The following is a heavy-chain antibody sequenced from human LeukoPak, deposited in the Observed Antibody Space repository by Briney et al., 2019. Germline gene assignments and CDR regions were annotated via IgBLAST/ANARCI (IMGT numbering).Heavy chain of an antibody. CDR3: ARVGGIVVVPAMDV. CDR1: GFTFDDYG. CDR2: INWNGGSI. J-gene: IGHJ6*04. D-gene: IGHD2-2*01. V-gene: IGHV3-20*01. Sequence: GGSLRLSCAASGFTFDDYGMSWVRQAPGKGLEWVSGINWNGGSIGYADSVKGRFTISRDNAKNSLYLQMNSLRAEDTALYHCARVGGIVVVPAMDVWGKGTTVTVSS.